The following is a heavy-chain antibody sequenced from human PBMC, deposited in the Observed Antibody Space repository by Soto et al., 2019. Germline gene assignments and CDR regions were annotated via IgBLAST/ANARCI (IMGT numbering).Heavy chain of an antibody. CDR2: INPSGGST. V-gene: IGHV1-46*03. D-gene: IGHD5-12*01. CDR1: RYTFTSYY. CDR3: ARDKVEMATIHYGMDV. Sequence: ASVKVSCKASRYTFTSYYMHWVRQAPGPGLEWMGIINPSGGSTSYAQKFQGRVTMTRDTSSSTVYMELSSLRSEDTAVYYCARDKVEMATIHYGMDVWGQGTTVTVSS. J-gene: IGHJ6*02.